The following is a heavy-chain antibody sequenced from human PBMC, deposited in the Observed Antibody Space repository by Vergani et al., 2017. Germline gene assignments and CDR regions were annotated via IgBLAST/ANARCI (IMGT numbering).Heavy chain of an antibody. CDR3: ARDVGNNVDF. V-gene: IGHV3-48*02. CDR1: GFTFSNYA. D-gene: IGHD1/OR15-1a*01. J-gene: IGHJ4*02. CDR2: ISSTSRTI. Sequence: EVQLLESGGGLVQPGGSLRLSCGASGFTFSNYAMNWVRRAPGKGLEWVSHISSTSRTIYYAASVKGRFTISRDNAKNSLYLQMHSLRDDDTARYYCARDVGNNVDFWGQGTLVTVSS.